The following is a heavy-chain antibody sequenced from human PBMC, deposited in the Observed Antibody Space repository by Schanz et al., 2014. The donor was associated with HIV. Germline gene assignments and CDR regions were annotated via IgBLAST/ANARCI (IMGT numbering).Heavy chain of an antibody. CDR2: INPKSGNT. D-gene: IGHD3-3*01. Sequence: QVQLVQSGAEVKKPGASVKVSCKASGYTFTNYFIHWVRQAPGQGLEWMGWINPKSGNTGYARKFQGRVTVTINTSKRTIYMELRGLTSEDAAVYYCARAGLWYNSGDYYGSAFDVWGPGLRSPSLQ. J-gene: IGHJ3*01. CDR1: GYTFTNYF. V-gene: IGHV1-8*02. CDR3: ARAGLWYNSGDYYGSAFDV.